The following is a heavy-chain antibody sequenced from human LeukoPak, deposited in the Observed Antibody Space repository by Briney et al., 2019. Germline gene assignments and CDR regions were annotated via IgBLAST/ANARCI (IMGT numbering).Heavy chain of an antibody. CDR2: LSSDGGTT. CDR3: ARGGSLSAYDY. J-gene: IGHJ4*02. Sequence: PGGSLRLSCAASGFIFTNYAMHWVRQAPGKGLEYVSSLSSDGGTTYYADSVKGRFTISRDISKNTLYLQMGSLRTEDMAVYYCARGGSLSAYDYWGQGTLVTVSS. V-gene: IGHV3-64*02. D-gene: IGHD2/OR15-2a*01. CDR1: GFIFTNYA.